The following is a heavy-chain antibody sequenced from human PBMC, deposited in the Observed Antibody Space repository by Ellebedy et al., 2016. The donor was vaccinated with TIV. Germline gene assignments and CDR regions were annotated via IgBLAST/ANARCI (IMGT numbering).Heavy chain of an antibody. V-gene: IGHV1-8*01. D-gene: IGHD4-17*01. CDR2: MNPNSGNT. CDR3: ARADDYGHYFPDF. CDR1: GYTFTSYD. Sequence: ASVKVSCXASGYTFTSYDINWVRQATGQGLEWVGWMNPNSGNTGYAQKFQGRITMTRNTSTTTAYMELSSLRYEDTAVYYCARADDYGHYFPDFWGQGAQVTVSS. J-gene: IGHJ4*02.